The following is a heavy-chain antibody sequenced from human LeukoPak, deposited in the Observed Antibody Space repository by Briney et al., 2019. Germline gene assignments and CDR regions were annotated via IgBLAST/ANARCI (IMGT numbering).Heavy chain of an antibody. CDR3: AKEVGAAGPFDY. J-gene: IGHJ4*02. D-gene: IGHD6-13*01. CDR2: ISFHGTDT. CDR1: GFTFISYA. V-gene: IGHV3-30*04. Sequence: GTSLRLSCAASGFTFISYAIHWVRQAPGKGLEWVAVISFHGTDTFYADSVKGRFTISRDNSKNTLYLQMSSLRAEDTAVYYCAKEVGAAGPFDYWGQGTLVTVSS.